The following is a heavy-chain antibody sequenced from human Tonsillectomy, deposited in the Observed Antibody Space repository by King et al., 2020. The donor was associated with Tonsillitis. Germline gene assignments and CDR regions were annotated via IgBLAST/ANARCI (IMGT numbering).Heavy chain of an antibody. CDR2: IWYDGSNK. CDR3: ARGGMSARPDY. D-gene: IGHD6-13*01. V-gene: IGHV3-33*08. Sequence: VQLVESGGGVVQPGRSLRLSCAASGFTFSSNAMHWVRQAPGKGRDWVSLIWYDGSNKYYADSVKGSFTISRDNSRNTVCRQMNSLRAEDTAVYYCARGGMSARPDYWGQGTLVTVSS. CDR1: GFTFSSNA. J-gene: IGHJ4*02.